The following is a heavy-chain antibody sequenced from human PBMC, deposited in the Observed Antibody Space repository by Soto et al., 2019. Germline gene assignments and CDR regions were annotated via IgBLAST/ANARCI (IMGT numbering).Heavy chain of an antibody. Sequence: GGSLRLSCAASGFTFSSYAMHWVRQAPGKGLEWVAVISYDGSNKYYADSVKGRFTISRDNSKNTLYLQMNSLRAEDTAVYYCARATRGGRYYWGQGTLVTVSS. D-gene: IGHD3-16*01. J-gene: IGHJ4*02. CDR3: ARATRGGRYY. V-gene: IGHV3-30-3*01. CDR1: GFTFSSYA. CDR2: ISYDGSNK.